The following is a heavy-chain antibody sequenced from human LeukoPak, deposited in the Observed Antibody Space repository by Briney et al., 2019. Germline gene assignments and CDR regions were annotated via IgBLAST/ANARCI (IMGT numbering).Heavy chain of an antibody. V-gene: IGHV3-7*01. J-gene: IGHJ6*03. Sequence: GGSLRLSCAASGFTFSSYWMSWVRQAPGKGLEWVANIKQDGSEKYYVDSVKGRFTISRDNAKNSLYLQMNSLRAEDTAVYYCARVAVVGYCSGGSCFYYMDVWGKGTTVTVSS. CDR1: GFTFSSYW. CDR2: IKQDGSEK. D-gene: IGHD2-15*01. CDR3: ARVAVVGYCSGGSCFYYMDV.